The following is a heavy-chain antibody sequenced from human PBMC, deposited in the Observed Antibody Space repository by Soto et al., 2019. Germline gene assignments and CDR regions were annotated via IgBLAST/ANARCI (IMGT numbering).Heavy chain of an antibody. CDR3: CVIKRRDQYSTSGYWFDP. CDR1: GFTFSHAW. D-gene: IGHD4-4*01. V-gene: IGHV3-15*01. CDR2: IKSKADGETK. Sequence: VGSLRLSCAASGFTFSHAWMSWVRQAPGKGLEWVGRIKSKADGETKDYGAPVRGRFTISRDDSQDILYLHMNSLRIEDTAVYYCCVIKRRDQYSTSGYWFDPWGPGTLVTVSS. J-gene: IGHJ5*02.